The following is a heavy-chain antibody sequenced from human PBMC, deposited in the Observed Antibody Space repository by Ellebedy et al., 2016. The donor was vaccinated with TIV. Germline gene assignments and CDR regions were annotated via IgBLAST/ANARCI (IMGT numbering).Heavy chain of an antibody. CDR2: INHSGST. D-gene: IGHD3-9*01. V-gene: IGHV4-34*01. Sequence: SETLSLTCTVSGGSISSSYWSWIRQPPGKGLEWIGEINHSGSTNYNPSLKSRVTVSVDTSTNQFSLKLSPVTAADTAVYYCARVGGDLAGFRSYDYWGQGTLVTVSS. J-gene: IGHJ4*02. CDR1: GGSISSSY. CDR3: ARVGGDLAGFRSYDY.